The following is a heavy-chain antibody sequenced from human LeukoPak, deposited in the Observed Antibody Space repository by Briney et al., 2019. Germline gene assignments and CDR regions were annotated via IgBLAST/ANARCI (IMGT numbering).Heavy chain of an antibody. V-gene: IGHV1-69*05. Sequence: SVKVSCKASGGTFSSYAISWVRQAPGQGLEWMGGIIPIFGTANYAQKFQGRVTITTDESTSTAYMELSSLRSEDTAVYYCASYVRSGSFYYYMDVWGKGTTVTVSS. D-gene: IGHD3-3*01. J-gene: IGHJ6*03. CDR1: GGTFSSYA. CDR3: ASYVRSGSFYYYMDV. CDR2: IIPIFGTA.